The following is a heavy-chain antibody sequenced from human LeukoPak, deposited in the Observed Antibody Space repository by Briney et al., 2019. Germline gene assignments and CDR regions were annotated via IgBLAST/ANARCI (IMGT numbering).Heavy chain of an antibody. D-gene: IGHD1-26*01. CDR2: MNPNSGNT. CDR3: ARGGSYYDYYYYYYGMDV. J-gene: IGHJ6*02. CDR1: GYTFTSYD. V-gene: IGHV1-8*01. Sequence: ASVKVSCKASGYTFTSYDINWERQATGQGLEWMGWMNPNSGNTGYAQKFQGRVTMTRNTSISTAYMELSSLRSEDTAVYYCARGGSYYDYYYYYYGMDVWGQGTTVTVSS.